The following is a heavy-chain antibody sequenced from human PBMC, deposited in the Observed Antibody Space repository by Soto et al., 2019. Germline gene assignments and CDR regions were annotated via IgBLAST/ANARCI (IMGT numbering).Heavy chain of an antibody. J-gene: IGHJ4*02. CDR2: ISGSGGST. CDR1: GFTFSTYA. CDR3: GKEPSYTSSWYNDY. D-gene: IGHD6-13*01. V-gene: IGHV3-23*01. Sequence: GGSLRLSCAASGFTFSTYAMNWVRQAPGKGLEWVSAISGSGGSTYYADSVKGRFTISRDNSKNTLYLQMNSLRAEDTAVYYCGKEPSYTSSWYNDYWGQGTLVTVSS.